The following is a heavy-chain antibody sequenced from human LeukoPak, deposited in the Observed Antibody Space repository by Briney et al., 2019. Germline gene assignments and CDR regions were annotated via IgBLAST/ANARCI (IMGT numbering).Heavy chain of an antibody. CDR3: ARGEVEMATITDFDI. CDR1: GYTFTSYD. Sequence: ASVKVSGKASGYTFTSYDINWVRQATGQGLEWMGWMNPNSGNTGYAQKFQGRVTMTRNTSISTAYMELSSLRSEDTAVYYCARGEVEMATITDFDIWGQGTMVTVSS. D-gene: IGHD5-24*01. V-gene: IGHV1-8*01. J-gene: IGHJ3*02. CDR2: MNPNSGNT.